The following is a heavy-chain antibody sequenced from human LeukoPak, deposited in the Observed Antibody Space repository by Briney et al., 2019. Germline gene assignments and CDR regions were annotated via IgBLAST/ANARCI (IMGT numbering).Heavy chain of an antibody. D-gene: IGHD2-2*01. CDR1: GYSFTSYW. Sequence: GESLKISCKDSGYSFTSYWIGWVRQMPGKGLEWMGIIYPGDSDTRYSPSFQGQVTISADKSISTAYLQWSSLKASDTAMYYCARQRGYCSSTSCHSGYMDVWGKGTTVTISS. CDR3: ARQRGYCSSTSCHSGYMDV. CDR2: IYPGDSDT. J-gene: IGHJ6*03. V-gene: IGHV5-51*01.